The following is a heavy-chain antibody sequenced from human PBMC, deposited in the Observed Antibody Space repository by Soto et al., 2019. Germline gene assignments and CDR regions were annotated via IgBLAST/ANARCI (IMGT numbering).Heavy chain of an antibody. J-gene: IGHJ4*02. CDR2: ISAYNGNT. V-gene: IGHV1-18*01. D-gene: IGHD3-10*01. CDR1: GYTFTSYG. Sequence: GASVKVSCKASGYTFTSYGISWVRQAPGQGFEWMGWISAYNGNTNYAQKLQGRVTMTTDTSTSTAYMELRSLRSDDTAVYYCARDGFGRYYYGSGIPGYWGQGTLVTVSS. CDR3: ARDGFGRYYYGSGIPGY.